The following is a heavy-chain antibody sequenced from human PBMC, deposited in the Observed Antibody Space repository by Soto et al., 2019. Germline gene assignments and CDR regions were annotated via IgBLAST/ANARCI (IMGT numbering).Heavy chain of an antibody. Sequence: SETLSLTCAVSGGSISSSNWWSWVRQPPGKGLEWIGEIYHSGSTNYNPSLKSRVTISVDTSKNQFSLKLSSVTAADTAVYYCARKMPTMIVVVIQNWFDPWGQGTLVTVSS. D-gene: IGHD3-22*01. J-gene: IGHJ5*02. CDR3: ARKMPTMIVVVIQNWFDP. CDR1: GGSISSSNW. CDR2: IYHSGST. V-gene: IGHV4-4*02.